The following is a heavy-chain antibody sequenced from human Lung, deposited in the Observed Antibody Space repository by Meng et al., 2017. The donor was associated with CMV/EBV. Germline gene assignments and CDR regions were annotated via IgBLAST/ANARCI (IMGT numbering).Heavy chain of an antibody. CDR3: ASFPPPGKQWLVTDY. D-gene: IGHD6-19*01. J-gene: IGHJ4*02. CDR2: IYHSGST. V-gene: IGHV4-4*02. Sequence: VRRQGSGPWRVKPSGTLSLTCAVSGGSISSSNWWSWVRQPPGKGLEWIGEIYHSGSTNYNPSLKSRVTISVDKSKNQFSLKLSSMTAADTAVYYCASFPPPGKQWLVTDYWGQGTLVTVSS. CDR1: GGSISSSNW.